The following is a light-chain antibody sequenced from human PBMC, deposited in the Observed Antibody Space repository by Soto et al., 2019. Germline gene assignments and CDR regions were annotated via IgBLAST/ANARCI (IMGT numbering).Light chain of an antibody. J-gene: IGKJ1*01. CDR1: RTIVSY. CDR3: QQYNSYST. V-gene: IGKV1-5*01. Sequence: DIQLTQSPSSRSASVGDGVTITCRASRTIVSYLNWYQQKPGKAPQLLIYGASSLETGVPSRFSGSGSGTQFTLTISSLQPDDFATYCCQQYNSYSTLGQGTKVDIK. CDR2: GAS.